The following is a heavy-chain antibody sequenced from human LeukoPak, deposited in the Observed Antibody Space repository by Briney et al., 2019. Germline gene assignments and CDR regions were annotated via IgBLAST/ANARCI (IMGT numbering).Heavy chain of an antibody. CDR2: IYYSGST. CDR1: GGSCSGYY. CDR3: ARDSTYYYGSGSYSNFDY. D-gene: IGHD3-10*01. V-gene: IGHV4-59*01. J-gene: IGHJ4*02. Sequence: PSETLSLTCAVYGGSCSGYYWSWIRQPPGKGLEWIGYIYYSGSTNYNPSLKSRVTISVDTSKNQFSLKLSSVTAADTAVYYCARDSTYYYGSGSYSNFDYWGQGTLVTVSS.